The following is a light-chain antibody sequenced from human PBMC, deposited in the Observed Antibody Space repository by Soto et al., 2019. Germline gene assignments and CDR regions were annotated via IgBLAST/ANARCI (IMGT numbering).Light chain of an antibody. J-gene: IGLJ1*01. CDR3: SSYISSSTSYV. V-gene: IGLV2-14*01. Sequence: QSVLTQPASVSGSPGQSITISCTGTSSDVGGYNYVSWYQQHPGKAPKLMIYDVSNRPSGVSNRFSGSKSGNTASLTISGLQAEDEAEYYCSSYISSSTSYVFGTGTKVPVL. CDR2: DVS. CDR1: SSDVGGYNY.